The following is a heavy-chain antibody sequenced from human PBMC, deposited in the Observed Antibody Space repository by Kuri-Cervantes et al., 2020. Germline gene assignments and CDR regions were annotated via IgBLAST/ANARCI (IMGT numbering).Heavy chain of an antibody. J-gene: IGHJ6*02. D-gene: IGHD3-22*01. V-gene: IGHV3-53*01. CDR3: AREYGSSGYYGMDV. Sequence: ETLSLTCAASGFTVSSNYMSWVRQAPGKGLEWVSVIYSGGSTYYADSVKGRFTISRDNAKNSLYLQMNSLRAEDTAVYYCAREYGSSGYYGMDVWGQGTTVTVSS. CDR1: GFTVSSNY. CDR2: IYSGGST.